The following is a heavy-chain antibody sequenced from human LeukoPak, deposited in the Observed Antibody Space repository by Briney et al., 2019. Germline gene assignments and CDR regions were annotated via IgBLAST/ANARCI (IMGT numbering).Heavy chain of an antibody. D-gene: IGHD6-13*01. Sequence: KPSGTLSLTCTVSGGSISSSSYYWGWIRQPPGKGLEWIGSIYYSGSTYYNPSLKSRVTISVDTSKNQFSLKLSSVTAADTAVYYCARVEYSSSWPFSSGWYAHLVNWFDPWGQGTLVTVSS. V-gene: IGHV4-39*07. CDR1: GGSISSSSYY. CDR3: ARVEYSSSWPFSSGWYAHLVNWFDP. J-gene: IGHJ5*02. CDR2: IYYSGST.